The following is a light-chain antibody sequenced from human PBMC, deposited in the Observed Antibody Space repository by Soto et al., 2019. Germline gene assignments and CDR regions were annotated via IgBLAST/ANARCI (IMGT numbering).Light chain of an antibody. CDR1: QSVSSSY. Sequence: EIVLTQSPGTMSLSPGDRATLSCRASQSVSSSYLAWYQQKPGQAPRLLIYGASSRATGIPDRFSGSGSGTEFTLTISRLEPEDFAVYYCQQYGSLPITFGQGKRLEIK. J-gene: IGKJ5*01. CDR3: QQYGSLPIT. V-gene: IGKV3-20*01. CDR2: GAS.